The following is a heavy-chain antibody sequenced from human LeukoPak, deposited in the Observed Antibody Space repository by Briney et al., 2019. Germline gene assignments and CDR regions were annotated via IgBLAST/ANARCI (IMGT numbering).Heavy chain of an antibody. J-gene: IGHJ4*02. CDR1: GYSVTSSW. D-gene: IGHD3-10*01. V-gene: IGHV5-51*01. CDR3: ARQLGRTYYGSGSVDY. Sequence: GESLKISCKGSGYSVTSSWSGWVRQMPGKGLEWIGIIYPGDSDTRYSPSFQGQVTIAADKSISTDYLQWSSLKASDTAMYYCARQLGRTYYGSGSVDYWGQGTLVTVSS. CDR2: IYPGDSDT.